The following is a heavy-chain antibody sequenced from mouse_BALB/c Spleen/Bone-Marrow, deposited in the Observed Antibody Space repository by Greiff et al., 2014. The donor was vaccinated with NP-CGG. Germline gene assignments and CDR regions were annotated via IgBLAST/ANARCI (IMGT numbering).Heavy chain of an antibody. CDR2: IFPGDSTT. J-gene: IGHJ1*01. CDR1: GNTFTSYD. D-gene: IGHD1-2*01. CDR3: VRSRLRDWYFDV. Sequence: QVKQSGVELVKPGASVKLSCRASGNTFTSYDINWVRQRPEQGLEWIGWIFPGDSTTKYNEKFKGKATLSTDKSSSTVHMQLSRLTSEDSAVYFCVRSRLRDWYFDVWGAGTTVTISS. V-gene: IGHV1S56*01.